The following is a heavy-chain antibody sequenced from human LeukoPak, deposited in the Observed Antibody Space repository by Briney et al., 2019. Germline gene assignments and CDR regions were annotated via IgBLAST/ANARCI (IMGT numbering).Heavy chain of an antibody. D-gene: IGHD5-12*01. V-gene: IGHV3-49*04. Sequence: DPGGSLRLSCTASGFTFGDYTMNWVRQAPGKGLEWVGFIRSKAFGGTTEYAATVKGRLTISRDDSKSIAYLQMNSLKTEDTAVYYCSRDPGGTYSGYNFLDYWGQGTLVTVSS. J-gene: IGHJ4*02. CDR3: SRDPGGTYSGYNFLDY. CDR2: IRSKAFGGTT. CDR1: GFTFGDYT.